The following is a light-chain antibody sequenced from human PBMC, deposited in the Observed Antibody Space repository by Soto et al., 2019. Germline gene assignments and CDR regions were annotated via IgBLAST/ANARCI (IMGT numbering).Light chain of an antibody. CDR2: DAS. CDR1: QGISSY. CDR3: QQYGGSPYT. J-gene: IGKJ2*01. Sequence: TQLTQSPSSLSASVGDRLTITCRASQGISSYLAWYQQKPGKAPKLLIYDASTLQSGVPSRFSGSGSGTDFTLTIPRLEPEDFAVYYCQQYGGSPYTFGQGTKLEIK. V-gene: IGKV1-9*01.